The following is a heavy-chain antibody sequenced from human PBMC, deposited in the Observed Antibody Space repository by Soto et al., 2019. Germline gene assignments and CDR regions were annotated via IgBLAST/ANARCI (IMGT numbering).Heavy chain of an antibody. D-gene: IGHD6-13*01. Sequence: ASVKVSCKVSGYTLTELSMHWVRQAPGKGLEWMGGFDPEDGETIYAQKFQGRVTMTEDTSTDTAYMELSSLRSEDTAVYYCATARRARTAAAYYYYYGMDVWGQGTTVTVSS. CDR1: GYTLTELS. J-gene: IGHJ6*02. CDR2: FDPEDGET. CDR3: ATARRARTAAAYYYYYGMDV. V-gene: IGHV1-24*01.